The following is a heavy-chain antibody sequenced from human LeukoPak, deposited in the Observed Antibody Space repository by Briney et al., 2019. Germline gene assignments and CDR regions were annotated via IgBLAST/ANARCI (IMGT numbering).Heavy chain of an antibody. J-gene: IGHJ4*02. V-gene: IGHV3-9*01. D-gene: IGHD3-22*01. CDR3: ARDPDRDDY. Sequence: GGSLRLSRAASGFTFDDYAMHWVRQAPGQGLTSASGISWNSGSIGYADSVKGRFTISRDNSKNTLYLQMNSLRAEDTAVYYCARDPDRDDYWGQGTLVTVSS. CDR1: GFTFDDYA. CDR2: ISWNSGSI.